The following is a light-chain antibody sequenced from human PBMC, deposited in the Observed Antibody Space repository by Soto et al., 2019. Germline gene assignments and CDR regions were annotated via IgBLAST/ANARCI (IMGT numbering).Light chain of an antibody. CDR3: QQRSNWPPLFT. J-gene: IGKJ3*01. Sequence: EIVLTQSPATLSLSPGERATLSCRASQRVSSYLAWYQQKPGQAPRLLIYDASNRATGIPARFSGSGSGTDFTLNISSLEPEDFAVYYCQQRSNWPPLFTFGPGTKVDSK. V-gene: IGKV3-11*01. CDR2: DAS. CDR1: QRVSSY.